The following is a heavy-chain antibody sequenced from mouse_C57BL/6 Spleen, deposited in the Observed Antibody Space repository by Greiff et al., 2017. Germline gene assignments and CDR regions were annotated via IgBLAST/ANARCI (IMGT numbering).Heavy chain of an antibody. CDR2: INYDGSST. D-gene: IGHD1-1*01. CDR1: GFTFSDYY. J-gene: IGHJ2*01. V-gene: IGHV5-16*01. CDR3: ARDYRSSDFDY. Sequence: EVKLVESEGGLVQPGSSMKLSCTASGFTFSDYYMAWVRQVPEKGLEWVANINYDGSSTYYLDSLKSRFIISRDNTTNSIYLQLSSLTSEDTATYYCARDYRSSDFDYWGQGTTLTVSS.